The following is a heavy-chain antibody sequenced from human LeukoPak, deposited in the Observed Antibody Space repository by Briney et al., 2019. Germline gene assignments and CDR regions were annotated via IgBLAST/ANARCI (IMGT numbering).Heavy chain of an antibody. CDR3: ARADDYVWGSYRYRALEF. V-gene: IGHV4-34*01. J-gene: IGHJ4*02. D-gene: IGHD3-16*02. CDR2: INHSGST. CDR1: GGSFSGYY. Sequence: SETLSLTCAVYGGSFSGYYRSWIRQSPGKGLEWIGEINHSGSTNYNPSLKSRVTISVDTSKNQFSLKLSSVTAADTAVYYCARADDYVWGSYRYRALEFWGQGTLATVSS.